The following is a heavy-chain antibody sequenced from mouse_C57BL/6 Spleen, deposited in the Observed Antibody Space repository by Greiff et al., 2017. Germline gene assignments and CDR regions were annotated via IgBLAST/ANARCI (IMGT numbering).Heavy chain of an antibody. CDR3: ARFYYGSSYDYYAMDY. CDR1: GYTFTSYW. Sequence: QVQLKQPGTELVKPGASVKLSCKASGYTFTSYWMHWVKQRPGQGLEWIGNINPSNGGTNYNEKFKSKATLTVDKSSSTAYMQLSSLTSEDSAVYYCARFYYGSSYDYYAMDYWGQGTSVTVSS. CDR2: INPSNGGT. V-gene: IGHV1-53*01. J-gene: IGHJ4*01. D-gene: IGHD1-1*01.